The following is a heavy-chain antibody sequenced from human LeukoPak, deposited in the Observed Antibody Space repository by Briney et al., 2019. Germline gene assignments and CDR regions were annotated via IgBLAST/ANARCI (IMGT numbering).Heavy chain of an antibody. CDR3: AXVDXAXVTXGVFYYYYYMDV. J-gene: IGHJ6*03. Sequence: TGGSLRLSCTASGFTFSSHVMSWVRQVPGKGLEWVSAISASGFSTFYADSVKGRFTISRDNSKTSVSLQMNSLRAEDTAMYYXAXVDXAXVTXGVFYYYYYMDVWGKGTTVTV. D-gene: IGHD4-17*01. V-gene: IGHV3-23*01. CDR2: ISASGFST. CDR1: GFTFSSHV.